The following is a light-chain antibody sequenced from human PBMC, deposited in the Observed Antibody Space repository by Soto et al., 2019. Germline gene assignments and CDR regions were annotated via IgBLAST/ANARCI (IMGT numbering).Light chain of an antibody. CDR3: SSYTTSNTWL. J-gene: IGLJ3*02. Sequence: QSALTQPASVSGSPGKSITISCTATTSDVGGFDSVSWYQQHPGTAPRVIIYEVSNRPSGVSYRFSGSKSANTASLTISGLQADDEADYYCSSYTTSNTWLFGGGTKVTVL. CDR2: EVS. V-gene: IGLV2-14*01. CDR1: TSDVGGFDS.